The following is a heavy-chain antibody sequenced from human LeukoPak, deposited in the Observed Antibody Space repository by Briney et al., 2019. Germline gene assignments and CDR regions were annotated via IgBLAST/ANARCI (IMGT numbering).Heavy chain of an antibody. CDR1: GYTFIGYY. CDR2: INPNSGIT. Sequence: GASVKVFCKSCGYTFIGYYMHWVPHSSGQGLEWLGWINPNSGITNYAQKFQGRVTMTRDTSISTAYMDLSRLRSDDTAVYYCASDYSTGWYYDYWGQGTLVTVSS. V-gene: IGHV1-2*02. D-gene: IGHD6-19*01. J-gene: IGHJ4*02. CDR3: ASDYSTGWYYDY.